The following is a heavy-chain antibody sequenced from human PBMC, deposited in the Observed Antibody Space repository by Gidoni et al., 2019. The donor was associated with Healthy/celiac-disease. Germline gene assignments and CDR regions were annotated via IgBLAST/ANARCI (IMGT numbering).Heavy chain of an antibody. CDR2: IYYSGST. V-gene: IGHV4-39*02. CDR1: GGSLRSSSYY. J-gene: IGHJ4*02. D-gene: IGHD5-12*01. Sequence: QLQLQESGPGLVKPAATLSLTCTVSGGSLRSSSYYWGWIRQPPGKWLEWIGSIYYSGSTYYNPSLKSRVTISGDTSKNQFSLKLSSVTAADTAVYYCAREGGTPGYSGYDWNFDYWGQGTLVTVSS. CDR3: AREGGTPGYSGYDWNFDY.